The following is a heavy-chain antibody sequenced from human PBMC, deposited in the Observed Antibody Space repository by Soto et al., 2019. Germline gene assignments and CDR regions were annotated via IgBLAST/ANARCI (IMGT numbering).Heavy chain of an antibody. CDR1: GGTFGSST. Sequence: QVQLVQSGAEVKKPGSSVKVSCKASGGTFGSSTISWVRQAPGQGLEWMGGITPVFGAPNYAQKFQGRVTITADKSTGTAYMELRSLRSEDTAVYYCARGELATIAYFDCWGQGTQVTVSS. CDR2: ITPVFGAP. D-gene: IGHD5-12*01. V-gene: IGHV1-69*06. J-gene: IGHJ4*02. CDR3: ARGELATIAYFDC.